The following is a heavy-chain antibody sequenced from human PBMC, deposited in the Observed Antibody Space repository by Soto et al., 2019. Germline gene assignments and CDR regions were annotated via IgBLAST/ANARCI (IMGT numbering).Heavy chain of an antibody. Sequence: QVQVVQSGAEVKKPGASVKVACKASGYSFDTFGMSWVRQAPGQGLEWMGWISIEKGDTNSAQKFQDRVTITTDTSTSTAYMDLRSLTSDDTAVYYCARCYCSVGSCFTCWHFDLWGRGTLVTVSS. J-gene: IGHJ2*01. CDR3: ARCYCSVGSCFTCWHFDL. CDR2: ISIEKGDT. CDR1: GYSFDTFG. V-gene: IGHV1-18*01. D-gene: IGHD2-15*01.